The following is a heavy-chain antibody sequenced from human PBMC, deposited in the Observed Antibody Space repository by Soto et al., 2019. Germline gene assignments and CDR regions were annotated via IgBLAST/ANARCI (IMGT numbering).Heavy chain of an antibody. V-gene: IGHV4-59*08. CDR1: GGSIRRCD. CDR3: ASLIQRAFDS. Sequence: SEALSLTCTVSGGSIRRCDWSWIRLPPGKRLEWLGYIYYSGSTNSNPSHKSRVTISVETSKNQFSLKLSAVTASDLLVYYCASLIQRAFDSRGQGPL. D-gene: IGHD1-1*01. J-gene: IGHJ5*01. CDR2: IYYSGST.